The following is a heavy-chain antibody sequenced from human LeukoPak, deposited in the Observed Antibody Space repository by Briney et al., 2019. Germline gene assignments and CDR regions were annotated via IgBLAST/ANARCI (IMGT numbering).Heavy chain of an antibody. D-gene: IGHD2-8*02. J-gene: IGHJ5*02. CDR2: ISYDGSNK. CDR1: GFTFSSYA. V-gene: IGHV3-30-3*01. CDR3: ARDFAGGGFDP. Sequence: GRSLRLSCAASGFTFSSYAMHWVRQAPGKGLEWVAVISYDGSNKYYADSVKGRFTISRDNAKNSLSLQMNSLRAEDTAIYYCARDFAGGGFDPWGQGTLVTVSS.